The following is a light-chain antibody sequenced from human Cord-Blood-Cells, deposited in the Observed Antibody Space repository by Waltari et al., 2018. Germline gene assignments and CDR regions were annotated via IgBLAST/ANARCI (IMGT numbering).Light chain of an antibody. V-gene: IGLV2-11*01. Sequence: QSALTQPRSVSGSPGQSVTISCTGTSSDVGGYNYVSWYQQHPGKAPKLMIYDVSKRPSGVPYRFSGSKSCNASSLTISGLQAEDEADYYCCSDAGSYTYVFGTGTKVTVL. J-gene: IGLJ1*01. CDR1: SSDVGGYNY. CDR2: DVS. CDR3: CSDAGSYTYV.